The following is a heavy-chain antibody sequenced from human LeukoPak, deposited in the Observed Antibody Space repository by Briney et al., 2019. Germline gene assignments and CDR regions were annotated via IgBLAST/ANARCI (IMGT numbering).Heavy chain of an antibody. D-gene: IGHD1-7*01. J-gene: IGHJ4*02. CDR2: ISSTSSTI. CDR1: EFTFGYYA. Sequence: GGSLRLSCVASEFTFGYYAMHWVRQAPGKGLEWVSYISSTSSTIYYADSVKGRFTISRDNAKNSLYLQMNSLRAEDTAVYYCARSSRELGGYAPWELMPPFDYWGQGTLVTVSS. CDR3: ARSSRELGGYAPWELMPPFDY. V-gene: IGHV3-48*01.